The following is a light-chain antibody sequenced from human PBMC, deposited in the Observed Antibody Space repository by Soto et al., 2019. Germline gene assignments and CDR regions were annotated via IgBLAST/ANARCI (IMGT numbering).Light chain of an antibody. Sequence: QSALTQPASVSGSPGHSITFSCTGTSSDVGSYNLVSWYQQHPGKAPKLMIYEGSKRPSGVSNRFSGSKSGNTASLTISGLQAEDEADYYCCSYAGSSTLYVFGTATKLTVL. J-gene: IGLJ1*01. CDR1: SSDVGSYNL. V-gene: IGLV2-23*01. CDR3: CSYAGSSTLYV. CDR2: EGS.